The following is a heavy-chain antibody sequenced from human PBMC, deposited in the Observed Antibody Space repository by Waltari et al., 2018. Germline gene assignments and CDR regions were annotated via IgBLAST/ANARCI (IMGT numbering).Heavy chain of an antibody. V-gene: IGHV3-23*01. D-gene: IGHD3-16*01. CDR1: GFTFSNFA. CDR2: LNDGVGKI. J-gene: IGHJ4*02. Sequence: EVQLSESGGGLVQPGGSLRVSCAASGFTFSNFAMSWVRQAPGKGVEWVAGLNDGVGKIYDADSVKGRFTIARDDSKNTVYLQMSSLRAEDTAIYYCAKDYHRADMGESASLFDYWGQGTLVTVSS. CDR3: AKDYHRADMGESASLFDY.